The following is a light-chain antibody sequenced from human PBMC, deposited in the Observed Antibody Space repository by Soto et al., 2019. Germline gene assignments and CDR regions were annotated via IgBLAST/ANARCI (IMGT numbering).Light chain of an antibody. V-gene: IGKV3-20*01. J-gene: IGKJ1*01. CDR3: QQYGNSRWT. CDR1: QSVSSSY. Sequence: EIVLTQSPDTLSLSPGERATLSCRASQSVSSSYLAWYQQTPGQAPRLLIYGTSNRATGIPDRFSGSGSGTDFTLTISRLEPEDGAVYYCQQYGNSRWTFGQGTKVEIK. CDR2: GTS.